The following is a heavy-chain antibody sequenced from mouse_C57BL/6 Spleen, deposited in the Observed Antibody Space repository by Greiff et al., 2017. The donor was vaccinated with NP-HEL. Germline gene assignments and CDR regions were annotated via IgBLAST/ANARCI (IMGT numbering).Heavy chain of an antibody. J-gene: IGHJ2*01. CDR3: AREGDWANFDY. D-gene: IGHD4-1*01. V-gene: IGHV1-82*01. Sequence: QVQLQQSGPKLVKPGASVKISCKASGYAFSSSWMNWVKQRPGKGLEWIGRIYPGDGDTNYNGKFKGKATLTADKSSSTAYMQLSSLTSEDSAVYFCAREGDWANFDYWGQGTTLTVSS. CDR1: GYAFSSSW. CDR2: IYPGDGDT.